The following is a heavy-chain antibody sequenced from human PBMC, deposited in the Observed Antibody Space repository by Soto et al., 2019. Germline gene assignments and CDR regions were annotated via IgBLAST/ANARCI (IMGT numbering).Heavy chain of an antibody. CDR2: IYYSGST. D-gene: IGHD6-13*01. V-gene: IGHV4-39*01. J-gene: IGHJ3*02. CDR3: ARLHSSSWYAFDI. CDR1: GGSISSSSYY. Sequence: SETLSLTCTVSGGSISSSSYYWGWIRQPPGKGLEWIGSIYYSGSTYYNPSLKSRVTISVDTSKNQFSLKLSSVTAADTAVYYCARLHSSSWYAFDIWGQGTMVTVSS.